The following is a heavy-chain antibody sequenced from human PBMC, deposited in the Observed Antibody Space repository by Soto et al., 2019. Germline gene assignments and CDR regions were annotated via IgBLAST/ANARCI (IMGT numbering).Heavy chain of an antibody. D-gene: IGHD4-17*01. CDR3: ARTDYGGNSLDY. Sequence: GASVKVSCKASGGTFSSYAISWVRQAPGQGLEWMGGIIPIFGTANYAQKFQGRVTITADESTSTAYMELSSLRSEDTAVYYCARTDYGGNSLDYWGQGTLVTVSS. J-gene: IGHJ4*02. V-gene: IGHV1-69*13. CDR2: IIPIFGTA. CDR1: GGTFSSYA.